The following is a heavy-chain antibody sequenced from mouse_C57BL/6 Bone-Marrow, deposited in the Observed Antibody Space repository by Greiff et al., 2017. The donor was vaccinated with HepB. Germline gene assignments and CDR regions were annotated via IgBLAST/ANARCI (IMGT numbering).Heavy chain of an antibody. J-gene: IGHJ2*01. CDR1: GYTFTRYW. V-gene: IGHV1-64*01. Sequence: VKLQQPGAELVKPGASVKLSCKASGYTFTRYWMHWVKQRPGQGLEWIGMIHPNSGSTNYNEKFKSKATLTVDKSSSTAYMQLSSLTSEDSAVYYCARWGYDYADYWGQGTTLTVSS. CDR3: ARWGYDYADY. D-gene: IGHD2-4*01. CDR2: IHPNSGST.